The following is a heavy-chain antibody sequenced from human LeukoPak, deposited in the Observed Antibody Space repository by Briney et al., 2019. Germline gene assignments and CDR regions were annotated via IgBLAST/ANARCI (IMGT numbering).Heavy chain of an antibody. CDR3: ARWFTSGWYLDY. V-gene: IGHV4-39*01. J-gene: IGHJ4*02. Sequence: SETLSVTCTASGDSISSSSYYWGWIRQPPGKGLEWIGNVYYSGNTYYNPSLKSRVTISVDTSKNEFTLKLSSVTAADTAVYYCARWFTSGWYLDYWGQGTLVTVSS. CDR1: GDSISSSSYY. D-gene: IGHD6-19*01. CDR2: VYYSGNT.